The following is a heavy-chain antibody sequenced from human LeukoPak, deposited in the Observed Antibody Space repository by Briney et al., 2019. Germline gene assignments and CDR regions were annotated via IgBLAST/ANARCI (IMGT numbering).Heavy chain of an antibody. D-gene: IGHD4-17*01. V-gene: IGHV3-74*01. J-gene: IGHJ4*02. CDR1: GFTFSTYW. Sequence: PGGSLRLSYAASGFTFSTYWMHWVRQAPGEGLVWVSRFNSDGRSAYYADSVKGRFTISRDNAKNTLYLQMNSLRAEDTAVYYCARGRYYLDSWGQGTLVTVSS. CDR3: ARGRYYLDS. CDR2: FNSDGRSA.